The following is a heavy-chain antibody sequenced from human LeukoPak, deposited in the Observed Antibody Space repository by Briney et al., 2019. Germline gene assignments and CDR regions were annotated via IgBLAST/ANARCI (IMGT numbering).Heavy chain of an antibody. CDR3: VKGNSGYVRRYFDY. D-gene: IGHD5-12*01. CDR2: ISSNGGST. V-gene: IGHV3-64D*06. J-gene: IGHJ4*02. Sequence: PGGSLRLSCSASGFTFSSYAMHWVRQAPGKGLEYVSAISSNGGSTYYADSVKGRFTISRDNSKNTLYLQMSSLRAEDTSVYYCVKGNSGYVRRYFDYWGQGTLVTVSS. CDR1: GFTFSSYA.